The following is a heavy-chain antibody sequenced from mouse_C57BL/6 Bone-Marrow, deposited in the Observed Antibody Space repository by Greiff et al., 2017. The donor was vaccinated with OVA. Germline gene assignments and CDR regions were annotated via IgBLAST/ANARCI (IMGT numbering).Heavy chain of an antibody. V-gene: IGHV1-82*01. CDR3: AREGAIGLRPWYFDV. CDR1: GYAFSSSW. CDR2: IYPGDGDT. Sequence: QVQLQQPGTELVKPGASVKISCKASGYAFSSSWMNWVKQRPGKGLEWIGRIYPGDGDTNYNGKFKGKATLTADKSSSTAYMQLSSLTSEDSAVYFCAREGAIGLRPWYFDVWGTGTTVTVSS. J-gene: IGHJ1*03. D-gene: IGHD2-4*01.